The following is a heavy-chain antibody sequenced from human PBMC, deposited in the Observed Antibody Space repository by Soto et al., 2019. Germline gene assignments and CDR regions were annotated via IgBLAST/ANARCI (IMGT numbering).Heavy chain of an antibody. V-gene: IGHV1-3*01. CDR3: ARPHFSSSYYFDY. Sequence: ASVKVSCKASGYTFTSYYMHWVRQAPGQRLEWMGRINASNGSTRYAQKFQGRVTITRDTSASTAYMELSSLRSEDTAVYYCARPHFSSSYYFDYWGQGTLVPVSS. CDR2: INASNGST. J-gene: IGHJ4*02. D-gene: IGHD6-13*01. CDR1: GYTFTSYY.